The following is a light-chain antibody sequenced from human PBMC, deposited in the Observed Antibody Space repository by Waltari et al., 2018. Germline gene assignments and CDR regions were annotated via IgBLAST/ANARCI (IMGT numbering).Light chain of an antibody. CDR2: EVT. Sequence: QSALTQPASVSGSPGQSITISCTGTTRDVGRYNYVSWYQCHPGKAPELIIYEVTNRHSGVSDRFSGSKSGNTASLSISGLQPEDEADYYCSSYTSIKTPYVVFGGGTKVTVL. CDR1: TRDVGRYNY. V-gene: IGLV2-14*01. J-gene: IGLJ2*01. CDR3: SSYTSIKTPYVV.